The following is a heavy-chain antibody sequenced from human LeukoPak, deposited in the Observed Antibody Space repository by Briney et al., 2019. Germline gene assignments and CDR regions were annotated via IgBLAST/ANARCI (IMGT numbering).Heavy chain of an antibody. D-gene: IGHD2-2*01. V-gene: IGHV3-23*01. CDR2: ISGSGAST. Sequence: PGGSLRLSCAASGCTFSSSAMSWVRQAPGKGLEWVSAISGSGASTYYADSVKGRFTISRDNSKNTLYLQMNSLRAEDTAVYFFVTSLRRHTRYQFDYWGQGTLVTVSS. J-gene: IGHJ4*02. CDR1: GCTFSSSA. CDR3: VTSLRRHTRYQFDY.